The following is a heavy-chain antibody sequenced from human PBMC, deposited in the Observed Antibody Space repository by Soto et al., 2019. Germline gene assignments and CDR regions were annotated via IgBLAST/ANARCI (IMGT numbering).Heavy chain of an antibody. Sequence: SETLSLTCTVSGGSISRYYWSWIRQSPGKGLEWIGYIYYSGSTNYNPSLKSRVTISLDTSKNQFSLKLSSVTAADTAVYYCARAPTHGITIFGVVTGMDVWGKGTTVTVSS. CDR1: GGSISRYY. J-gene: IGHJ6*03. CDR3: ARAPTHGITIFGVVTGMDV. D-gene: IGHD3-3*01. V-gene: IGHV4-59*12. CDR2: IYYSGST.